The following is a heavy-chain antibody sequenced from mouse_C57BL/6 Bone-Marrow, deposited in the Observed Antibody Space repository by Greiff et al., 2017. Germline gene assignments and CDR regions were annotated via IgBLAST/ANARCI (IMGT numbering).Heavy chain of an antibody. CDR2: ISDGGSYT. CDR3: ARTGGRYWDFDV. V-gene: IGHV5-4*01. Sequence: EVQLMESGAGLVKPGGSLKLSCAASGFTFSSYAMSWVRQTPEKRLEWIGTISDGGSYTYYPANVQGRVTITRDNAKNNLYLQMSRLQSEDTAMYYCARTGGRYWDFDVWGTGTTVTVSS. J-gene: IGHJ1*03. CDR1: GFTFSSYA.